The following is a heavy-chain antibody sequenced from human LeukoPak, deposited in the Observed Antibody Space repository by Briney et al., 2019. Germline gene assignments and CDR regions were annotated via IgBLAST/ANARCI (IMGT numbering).Heavy chain of an antibody. V-gene: IGHV3-20*04. CDR2: INWNGGST. D-gene: IGHD3-22*01. CDR3: AREAYDSSGYSSPFDY. CDR1: GFTFDDYG. Sequence: GGSLRLSCAASGFTFDDYGMSWVRQAPGKGLEWVSGINWNGGSTGYADSVKGRFTISRDNAKNSLYLQMNSLRAADTALYYCAREAYDSSGYSSPFDYWGQGTLVTVSS. J-gene: IGHJ4*02.